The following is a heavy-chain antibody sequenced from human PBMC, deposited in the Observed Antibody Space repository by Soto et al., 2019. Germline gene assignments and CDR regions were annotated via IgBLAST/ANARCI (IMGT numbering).Heavy chain of an antibody. V-gene: IGHV4-59*08. J-gene: IGHJ6*03. CDR1: CGSISSYY. CDR2: IYYSGST. D-gene: IGHD7-27*01. CDR3: ARHTGEYYYHYYMEV. Sequence: SETLSLTCAVSCGSISSYYWSWILQPPGKGLEWIGYIYYSGSTNYNPSLKSRVTISVDTSKNQFSLKLSSVTAADTAVYYCARHTGEYYYHYYMEVWGKGTTVTVSS.